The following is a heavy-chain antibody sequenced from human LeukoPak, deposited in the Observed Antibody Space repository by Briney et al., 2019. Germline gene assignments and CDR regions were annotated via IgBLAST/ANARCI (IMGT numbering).Heavy chain of an antibody. D-gene: IGHD2-15*01. J-gene: IGHJ4*02. CDR2: INPNSGGT. V-gene: IGHV1-2*02. Sequence: ASVKVSCKASGYTFTAYYMHWVRQAPGQGLEWMGWINPNSGGTNYAQKFQGRVTMTRDTSISTAYMELSRLRSDDTAVYYCARDQQVGAAPYDYWGQGTLVTVSS. CDR1: GYTFTAYY. CDR3: ARDQQVGAAPYDY.